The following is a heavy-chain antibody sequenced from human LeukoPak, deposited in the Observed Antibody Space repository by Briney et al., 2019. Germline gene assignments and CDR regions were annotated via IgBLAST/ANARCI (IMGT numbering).Heavy chain of an antibody. CDR2: INQDGSET. V-gene: IGHV3-7*03. D-gene: IGHD5-24*01. CDR1: GFTFSTYF. J-gene: IGHJ4*02. Sequence: GGSLRLSCAASGFTFSTYFMNWVRQTPGRGLEWMACINQDGSETYYVDSVRGRFTISRDNTKNSLYLQMNSLRAEDTAVYYCARERWLQLDYWGQGTLVTVSS. CDR3: ARERWLQLDY.